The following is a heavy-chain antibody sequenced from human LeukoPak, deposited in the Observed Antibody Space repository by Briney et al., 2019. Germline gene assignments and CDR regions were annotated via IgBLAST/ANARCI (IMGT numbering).Heavy chain of an antibody. CDR1: GVCISSYY. CDR3: ARVYYDSSGYNFDY. D-gene: IGHD3-22*01. V-gene: IGHV4-59*01. J-gene: IGHJ4*02. Sequence: PSETLSLTCTVSGVCISSYYWSWIRQPPGKGLEWIGYIYYSGSTNYNPSLKSRVTISVDTSKNQFSLKLSSVTAADTAVYYCARVYYDSSGYNFDYWGQGTLVTVSS. CDR2: IYYSGST.